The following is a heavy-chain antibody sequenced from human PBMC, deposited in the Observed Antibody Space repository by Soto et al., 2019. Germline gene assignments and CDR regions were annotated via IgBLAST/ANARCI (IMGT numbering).Heavy chain of an antibody. D-gene: IGHD5-12*01. V-gene: IGHV1-2*02. CDR1: GYTFTGYY. J-gene: IGHJ4*02. CDR3: ARDLADSGYDYSPYFDY. Sequence: VASVKVSCKASGYTFTGYYMHWVRQAPGQGLEWMGWINPNSGGTNYAQKFQGRVTMTRDTSISTAYMELSRLRSDDTAVYYCARDLADSGYDYSPYFDYWGQGTLVTVSS. CDR2: INPNSGGT.